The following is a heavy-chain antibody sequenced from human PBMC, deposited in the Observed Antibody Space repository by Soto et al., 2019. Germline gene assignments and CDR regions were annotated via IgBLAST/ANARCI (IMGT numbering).Heavy chain of an antibody. V-gene: IGHV1-69*01. CDR3: ARETYCGGDCYSGFDY. D-gene: IGHD2-21*02. Sequence: QVQLVQSGAEVKKPGSSVKVSCKASGGTFSSYAISWVRQAPGQGLEWMGGIIPIFGTANYAQKFQGRVTITADESTSTAYMELSSLRSEDTAVYYCARETYCGGDCYSGFDYWAREPWSPSPQ. CDR2: IIPIFGTA. J-gene: IGHJ4*02. CDR1: GGTFSSYA.